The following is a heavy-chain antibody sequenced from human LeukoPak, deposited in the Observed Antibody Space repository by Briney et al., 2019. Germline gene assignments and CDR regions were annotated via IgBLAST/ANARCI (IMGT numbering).Heavy chain of an antibody. D-gene: IGHD3-22*01. CDR3: ARDTRRQSSSGYYLMDAFDI. Sequence: SVKVSCKASGGTFRSYAISWVRQAPGQGLEWMGRIIPIFGTRNYAQKYQGRVTIITDESTSTAYMELSSLRSEDTAVYYCARDTRRQSSSGYYLMDAFDIWGQGTMVTVSS. CDR1: GGTFRSYA. J-gene: IGHJ3*02. CDR2: IIPIFGTR. V-gene: IGHV1-69*05.